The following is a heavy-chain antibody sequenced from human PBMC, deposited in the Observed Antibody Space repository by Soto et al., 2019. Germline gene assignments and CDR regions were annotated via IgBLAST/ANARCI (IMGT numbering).Heavy chain of an antibody. Sequence: SETLSLTCSVSGGSITSGGFFWSWVRQDPGEGLELIAYIYYSGYTYHHPSLKSRLSISMDTSKNQFSLKLSSVTAADTAVYYCARGSSPHYGMDVWGQGTTVTVSS. J-gene: IGHJ6*02. CDR3: ARGSSPHYGMDV. CDR2: IYYSGYT. CDR1: GGSITSGGFF. D-gene: IGHD6-6*01. V-gene: IGHV4-31*03.